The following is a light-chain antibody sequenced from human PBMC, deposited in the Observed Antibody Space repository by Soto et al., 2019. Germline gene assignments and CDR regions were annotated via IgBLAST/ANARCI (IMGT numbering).Light chain of an antibody. Sequence: DIQMTQSPSSLSASVEDRVIITCRASQSISNHLNWHQQKPGKAPKLLIYAASSLQSGVPSRFSGSGSGTDFTLTISSLQPEDFAMYYCHQRNQFGQGTRLEIK. V-gene: IGKV1-39*01. CDR2: AAS. J-gene: IGKJ5*01. CDR3: HQRNQ. CDR1: QSISNH.